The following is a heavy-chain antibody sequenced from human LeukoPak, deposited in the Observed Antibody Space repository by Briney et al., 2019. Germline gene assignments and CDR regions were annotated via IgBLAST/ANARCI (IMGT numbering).Heavy chain of an antibody. J-gene: IGHJ4*02. CDR3: AKRGVVIRVFLVAFHKEAYYFDS. D-gene: IGHD3-10*01. CDR2: ISGSGGGT. CDR1: GITLSNYG. Sequence: GGSLRLSCAVSGITLSNYGMSWVRQAPGKGLEWVAGISGSGGGTTYADSVRGRFTISRDNSKNTLYLQMNSLRAEDTAVYFCAKRGVVIRVFLVAFHKEAYYFDSWGQGALVTVSS. V-gene: IGHV3-23*01.